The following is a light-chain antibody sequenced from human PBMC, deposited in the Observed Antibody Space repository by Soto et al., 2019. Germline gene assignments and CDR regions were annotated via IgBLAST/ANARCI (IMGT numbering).Light chain of an antibody. CDR3: AAWDDSLNGVV. Sequence: QSVLTQPPSASGTPGQRVTISCSGSNSNIGSNTVDWYQQFPGTAPQLLIHSTNQRPSGVPDRFSCSKSGTSVSLAISGLQSEDEDDYSCAAWDDSLNGVVFGGGTKLTVL. CDR1: NSNIGSNT. J-gene: IGLJ3*02. V-gene: IGLV1-44*01. CDR2: STN.